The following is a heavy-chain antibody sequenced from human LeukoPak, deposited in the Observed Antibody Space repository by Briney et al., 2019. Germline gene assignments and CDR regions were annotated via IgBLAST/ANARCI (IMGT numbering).Heavy chain of an antibody. CDR2: IKQDGSEK. CDR1: GFTFSGYW. V-gene: IGHV3-7*01. Sequence: GGSLRLACAASGFTFSGYWMSWVRQAPGKGPEWVANIKQDGSEKYYVDSVKGRFTISRDNAKNSLYLQMNSLRAEDTAVYYCARVRRYGYYYYYYMDVWGKGTTVTVSS. CDR3: ARVRRYGYYYYYYMDV. J-gene: IGHJ6*03. D-gene: IGHD5-18*01.